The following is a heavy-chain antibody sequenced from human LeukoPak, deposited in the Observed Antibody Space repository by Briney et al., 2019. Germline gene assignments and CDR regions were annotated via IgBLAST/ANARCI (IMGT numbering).Heavy chain of an antibody. CDR2: ITSSSNTI. D-gene: IGHD2-2*01. Sequence: GGSLRLSCAASGFTFSTYSMNWVRQAPGKGLEWVSYITSSSNTIYYVDSVKGRFTISRDNAKNSLYLQMNSLRAEDTAVYYCARGDIVVGGNWFDPWGQGTLVTVSS. CDR1: GFTFSTYS. CDR3: ARGDIVVGGNWFDP. J-gene: IGHJ5*02. V-gene: IGHV3-48*01.